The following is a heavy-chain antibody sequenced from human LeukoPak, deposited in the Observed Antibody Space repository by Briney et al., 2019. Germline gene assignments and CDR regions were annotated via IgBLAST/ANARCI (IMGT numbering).Heavy chain of an antibody. CDR1: GFTFTSYA. V-gene: IGHV3-23*01. CDR2: ISGSAGST. J-gene: IGHJ4*02. CDR3: AKPYSGYDQFDY. Sequence: GGSLRLSCAASGFTFTSYAMSWVRQAPGKGLEWVSAISGSAGSTYYSDSVKGRFTISRDNSKNTLYLQMNSLRAEDTAVYYCAKPYSGYDQFDYWGQGTLVTVSS. D-gene: IGHD5-12*01.